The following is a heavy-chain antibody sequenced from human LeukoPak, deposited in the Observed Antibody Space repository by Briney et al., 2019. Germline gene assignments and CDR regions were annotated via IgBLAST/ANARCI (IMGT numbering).Heavy chain of an antibody. D-gene: IGHD4-17*01. CDR1: GFTFNTYT. V-gene: IGHV3-48*01. CDR3: ARTRDYGDYGSLNFDY. J-gene: IGHJ4*02. Sequence: GGSLRLSCAASGFTFNTYTMNWVRQAPGKGLEWVSYISGSSGIIDYADSVRGRFTISRDNSKNTLYLQMNSLRAEDTAVYYCARTRDYGDYGSLNFDYWGQGTLVTVSS. CDR2: ISGSSGII.